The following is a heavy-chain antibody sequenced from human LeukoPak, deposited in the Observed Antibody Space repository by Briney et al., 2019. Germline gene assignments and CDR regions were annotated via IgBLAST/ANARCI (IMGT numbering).Heavy chain of an antibody. CDR1: GFTFSSYG. D-gene: IGHD6-13*01. V-gene: IGHV3-30*02. CDR3: AKAGAAAGNFDY. J-gene: IGHJ4*02. Sequence: GGSLRLSCAASGFTFSSYGMHWVRQAPGKGLEWVAFMRYDGSNKYYADSVKGRFTISRDNSKNTLYLQMNSLRAEDTAVYYCAKAGAAAGNFDYWGQGTLVTVSS. CDR2: MRYDGSNK.